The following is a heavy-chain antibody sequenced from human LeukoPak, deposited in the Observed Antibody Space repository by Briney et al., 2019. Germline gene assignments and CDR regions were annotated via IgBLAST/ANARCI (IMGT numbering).Heavy chain of an antibody. V-gene: IGHV1-69*06. D-gene: IGHD6-19*01. Sequence: GASVRVSCKASGGTFSSYAISWVRQAPGQGLEWMGRIIPIFGTANYAQKFQGRVTITADKSTSTAYMELSSLRSEDTPVYYCAREGIAVAEDYFDYWGQGTLVTVSS. J-gene: IGHJ4*02. CDR2: IIPIFGTA. CDR3: AREGIAVAEDYFDY. CDR1: GGTFSSYA.